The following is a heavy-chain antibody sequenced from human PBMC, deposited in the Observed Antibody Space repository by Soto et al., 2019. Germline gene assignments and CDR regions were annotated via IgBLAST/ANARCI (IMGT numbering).Heavy chain of an antibody. CDR2: INSDGSST. CDR3: ARERTSMIVVGTTDY. V-gene: IGHV3-74*01. CDR1: GFTFSSYW. J-gene: IGHJ4*02. Sequence: TGRSLRLSCAASGFTFSSYWMHWVRQAPGKGLVWVSRINSDGSSTSYADSVKGRFTISRDNAKNTLYLQMNSLRAEDTAVYYCARERTSMIVVGTTDYWGQGTLVTVSS. D-gene: IGHD3-22*01.